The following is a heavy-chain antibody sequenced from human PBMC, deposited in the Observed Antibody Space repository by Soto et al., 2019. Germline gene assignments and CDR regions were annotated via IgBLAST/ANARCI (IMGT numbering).Heavy chain of an antibody. V-gene: IGHV2-5*01. CDR3: AHRPTSTDDFYFDY. Sequence: QITLTESGPTLVPPTQTLTLTCSFSGFSLTPSGVAVGWFRQPPGKAPEWLALFYWNDDKRYSPSLRSRLTVTGDSSKNQVVLTLANVDPVDSGTYYCAHRPTSTDDFYFDYWGQGTLVTVSS. D-gene: IGHD2-21*02. CDR1: GFSLTPSGVA. J-gene: IGHJ4*02. CDR2: FYWNDDK.